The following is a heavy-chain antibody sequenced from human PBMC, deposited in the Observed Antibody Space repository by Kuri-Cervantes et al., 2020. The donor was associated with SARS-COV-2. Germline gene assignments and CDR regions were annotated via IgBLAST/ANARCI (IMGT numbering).Heavy chain of an antibody. CDR2: ISSSSSYI. V-gene: IGHV3-21*01. J-gene: IGHJ6*03. Sequence: GGSRRLSCAASGFTFSGYSMNWVRQAPGKGLEWVSSISSSSSYIYYADSVKGRFTISRDNAKNSLYLQMNSLRAEDTAVYYCARILADYDFWSGYYMDVWGKGTTVTVSS. D-gene: IGHD3-3*01. CDR3: ARILADYDFWSGYYMDV. CDR1: GFTFSGYS.